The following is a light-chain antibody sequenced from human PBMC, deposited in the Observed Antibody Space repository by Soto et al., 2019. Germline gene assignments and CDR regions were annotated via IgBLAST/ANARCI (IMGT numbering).Light chain of an antibody. CDR2: GAS. CDR3: LQYGNSPYT. J-gene: IGKJ2*01. Sequence: EIALTQSPGTLSLSPGERATLSCRTSQSVSSGVFAWYQHRPGQAPRLVIYGASTRATGVPARFSGSRSGTDFTLTISGLEPDDFAVYFCLQYGNSPYTFGQGTKLEMK. V-gene: IGKV3-20*01. CDR1: QSVSSGV.